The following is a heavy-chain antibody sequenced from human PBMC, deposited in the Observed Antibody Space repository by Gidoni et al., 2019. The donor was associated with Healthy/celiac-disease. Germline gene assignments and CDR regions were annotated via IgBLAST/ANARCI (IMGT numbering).Heavy chain of an antibody. V-gene: IGHV4-39*01. Sequence: DGLEWIGSIYYSGSTYYNPSLKSRVTISVDTSKNQFSLKLSSVTAADTAVYYCARPRRIAVAGTSEFDPWGQGTLVTVSS. CDR2: IYYSGST. CDR3: ARPRRIAVAGTSEFDP. J-gene: IGHJ5*02. D-gene: IGHD6-19*01.